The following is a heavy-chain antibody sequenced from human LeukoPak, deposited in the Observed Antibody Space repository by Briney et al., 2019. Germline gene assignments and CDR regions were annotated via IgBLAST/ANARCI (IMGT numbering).Heavy chain of an antibody. CDR2: IIPILGTA. CDR1: GGTFSGYA. Sequence: GASVKVSCKASGGTFSGYAISWVRQAPGQGLEWMGGIIPILGTANYAQKFQGRVTITADESTSTAYMELSSLRSEDTAVYYCARISSGWGNWFDPWGQGTLVTVSS. V-gene: IGHV1-69*13. CDR3: ARISSGWGNWFDP. D-gene: IGHD6-19*01. J-gene: IGHJ5*02.